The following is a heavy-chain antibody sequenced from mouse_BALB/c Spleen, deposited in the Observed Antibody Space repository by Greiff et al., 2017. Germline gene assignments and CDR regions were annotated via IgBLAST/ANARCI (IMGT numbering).Heavy chain of an antibody. V-gene: IGHV1-14*01. CDR2: INPYNDGT. D-gene: IGHD2-1*01. CDR1: GYTFTSYV. Sequence: EVQLQQSGPELVKPGASVKMSCKASGYTFTSYVMHWVKQKPGQGLEWIGSINPYNDGTKYNEKFKGKATLTSDKSSSTAYMELSSLTSEDSAVYYCAREGIYYGPYFDYWGQGTTLTVSS. J-gene: IGHJ2*01. CDR3: AREGIYYGPYFDY.